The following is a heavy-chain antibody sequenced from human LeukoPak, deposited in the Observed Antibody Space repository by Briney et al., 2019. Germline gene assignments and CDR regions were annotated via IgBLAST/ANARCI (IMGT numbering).Heavy chain of an antibody. CDR3: ARVRNPYAFDI. V-gene: IGHV1-8*01. Sequence: ASVKVSCKASGYTFANYDINWVRQATGQGLEWMGWMNPNSGNTGYAQKFQGRVTMTRNTSISTAYMELSSLRSEDTAVYYCARVRNPYAFDIWGQGTMVTVSS. D-gene: IGHD1-14*01. CDR2: MNPNSGNT. J-gene: IGHJ3*02. CDR1: GYTFANYD.